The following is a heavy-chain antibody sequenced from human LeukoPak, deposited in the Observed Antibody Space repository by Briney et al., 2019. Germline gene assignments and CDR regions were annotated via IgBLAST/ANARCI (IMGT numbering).Heavy chain of an antibody. D-gene: IGHD1-26*01. CDR2: ISSSSSTI. CDR1: GFIFSGYS. Sequence: GGSLRLSCAASGFIFSGYSMNWVRQVPGQGLEWVSYISSSSSTIKYRDSVKGRFTISRDNAKNSLFLQMNSLRAEDTAVYYCARTGIMGGTQYFDDWGQGTLVTVSS. V-gene: IGHV3-48*04. CDR3: ARTGIMGGTQYFDD. J-gene: IGHJ4*02.